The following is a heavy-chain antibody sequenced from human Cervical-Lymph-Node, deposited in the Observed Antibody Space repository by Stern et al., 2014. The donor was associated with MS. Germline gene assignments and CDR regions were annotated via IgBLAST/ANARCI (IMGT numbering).Heavy chain of an antibody. D-gene: IGHD4-17*01. CDR3: VKDGDDYAPKFGLDV. J-gene: IGHJ6*02. CDR2: ISRDSGDT. Sequence: EVQLVESGGGLVQPGGSLRLTCAASGFTYFSSFSMTWVRQAPGKGLEWVSTISRDSGDTNYADSVKGRFTISRDNPKNTLYLQMDSLRVDDTAVYYCVKDGDDYAPKFGLDVWGQGTTVTVAS. CDR1: GFTYFSSFS. V-gene: IGHV3-23*04.